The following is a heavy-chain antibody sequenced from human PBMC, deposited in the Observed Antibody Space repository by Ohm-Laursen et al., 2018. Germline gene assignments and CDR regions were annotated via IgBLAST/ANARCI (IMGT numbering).Heavy chain of an antibody. Sequence: SQTLSLTCAVYGGSFSGYYWSWIRQPPGKGLEWIGEINHSGSTNYNPSLKSRVTISVDTSKNQFSMKLSSVTAADTAVYYCARGKAMVRGVMIRYYYGMDVWGQGTTVTVSS. CDR2: INHSGST. CDR1: GGSFSGYY. D-gene: IGHD3-10*01. J-gene: IGHJ6*02. CDR3: ARGKAMVRGVMIRYYYGMDV. V-gene: IGHV4-34*01.